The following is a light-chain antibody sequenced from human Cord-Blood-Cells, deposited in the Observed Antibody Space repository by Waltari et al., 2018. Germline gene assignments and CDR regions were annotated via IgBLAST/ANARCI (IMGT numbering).Light chain of an antibody. CDR1: VLAKKY. Sequence: SYELTQPSSVSVSPGQTARITCSGDVLAKKYARWFQQKPGQAPVLVIYKDSERPSGIPERFSGSSSGTTVTLTISGAQVEDEADYYCYSAADNNLVFGGGTK. V-gene: IGLV3-27*01. CDR3: YSAADNNLV. CDR2: KDS. J-gene: IGLJ3*02.